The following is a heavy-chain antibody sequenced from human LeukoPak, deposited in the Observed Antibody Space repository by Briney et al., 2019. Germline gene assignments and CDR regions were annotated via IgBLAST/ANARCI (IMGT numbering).Heavy chain of an antibody. D-gene: IGHD3-10*01. Sequence: SETLSLTCSVSGGSMNNYYWSWIRQSPGKGLEWIGYIYYSGSTTYKPYLKSRVTISIDMSKNQFSLKLSSVTAADTAVYYCARRDYGSGAYGSWGQGTLVTVSS. V-gene: IGHV4-59*08. CDR2: IYYSGST. CDR1: GGSMNNYY. CDR3: ARRDYGSGAYGS. J-gene: IGHJ4*02.